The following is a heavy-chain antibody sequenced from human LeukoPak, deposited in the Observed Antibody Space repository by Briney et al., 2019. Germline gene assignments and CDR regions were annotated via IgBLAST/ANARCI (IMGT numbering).Heavy chain of an antibody. J-gene: IGHJ4*02. V-gene: IGHV3-30*18. CDR2: ISYDGANK. CDR3: AKDPGYYDSTAYIFEY. D-gene: IGHD3-22*01. Sequence: GGSLQLSCAASGFTFNTHAIHGGRPAPGKGLQWVAVISYDGANKYYADSVKGRFTISRDNPKNTMYLQMNSLSAEDTAVYYCAKDPGYYDSTAYIFEYWGQGTLVTVSS. CDR1: GFTFNTHA.